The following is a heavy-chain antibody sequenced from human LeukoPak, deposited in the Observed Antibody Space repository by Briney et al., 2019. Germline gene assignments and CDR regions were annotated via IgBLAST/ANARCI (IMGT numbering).Heavy chain of an antibody. CDR2: MNPNSGNT. V-gene: IGHV1-8*03. D-gene: IGHD6-13*01. Sequence: ASVKVSCKASGYTFTSYDINWVRQATGQALEWMGWMNPNSGNTGYAQKFQGRVTITRNTSISTAYMELSSLRSEDTAVYYCARGGPPVEQQIYGMDVWGQGTTVTVSS. J-gene: IGHJ6*02. CDR3: ARGGPPVEQQIYGMDV. CDR1: GYTFTSYD.